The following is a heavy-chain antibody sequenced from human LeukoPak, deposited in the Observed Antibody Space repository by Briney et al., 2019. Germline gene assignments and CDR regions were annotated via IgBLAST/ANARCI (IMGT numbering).Heavy chain of an antibody. CDR2: IRYDESKT. V-gene: IGHV3-30*02. CDR1: GFSFSDYG. D-gene: IGHD1-26*01. J-gene: IGHJ4*02. CDR3: AKSRLPTSYSGAYYCDY. Sequence: GGSLLLSCAASGFSFSDYGMHWVRQAPANGLEWVAFIRYDESKTYYGDSVKGRFTVSRDNSKNTLYLQMDSLRADDTAVYYCAKSRLPTSYSGAYYCDYWGQGTLVTVSS.